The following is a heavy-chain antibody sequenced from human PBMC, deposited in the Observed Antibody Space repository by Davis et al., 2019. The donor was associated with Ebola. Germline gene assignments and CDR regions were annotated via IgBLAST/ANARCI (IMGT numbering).Heavy chain of an antibody. CDR3: ASGGVVVPAAGDAFDI. J-gene: IGHJ3*02. CDR1: GYTFTGYY. CDR2: INPNSGGT. Sequence: ASVKVSCKASGYTFTGYYMHWVRQAPGQGLEWMGWINPNSGGTNYAQKFQGRVTMTRDTSISTAYMELSRLRSDDTAVYYCASGGVVVPAAGDAFDIWGQGTMVTVSS. V-gene: IGHV1-2*02. D-gene: IGHD2-2*01.